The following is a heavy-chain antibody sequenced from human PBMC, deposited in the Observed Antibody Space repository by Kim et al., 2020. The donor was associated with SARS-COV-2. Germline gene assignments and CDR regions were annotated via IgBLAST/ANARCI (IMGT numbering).Heavy chain of an antibody. V-gene: IGHV3-48*03. D-gene: IGHD3-10*01. Sequence: GGSLRLSCETSGFTFNSYAMSWVRQAPGKGPEWIAYVGRSAARTYYAASVKGRFIISRDSATNSIHLQMDSLRAEDTALYYCARDHPSAGVPLLDSWGHGVLVSVSS. CDR1: GFTFNSYA. J-gene: IGHJ5*01. CDR3: ARDHPSAGVPLLDS. CDR2: VGRSAART.